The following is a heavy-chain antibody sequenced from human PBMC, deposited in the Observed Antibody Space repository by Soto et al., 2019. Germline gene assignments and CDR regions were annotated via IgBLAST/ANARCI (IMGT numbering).Heavy chain of an antibody. D-gene: IGHD2-15*01. CDR3: ARHPGGRGYYYGMAV. CDR2: ISPLIGTA. V-gene: IGHV1-69*12. J-gene: IGHJ6*02. CDR1: GGTFSSYA. Sequence: QVQLVQSGAEVKKPGSSVKVSCKASGGTFSSYAISWVRQAPGQGLEWMGGISPLIGTANYAQKFQGRGTGTADESTSTAYMELSSLRSEGTAVYYCARHPGGRGYYYGMAVWGQGTTATVSS.